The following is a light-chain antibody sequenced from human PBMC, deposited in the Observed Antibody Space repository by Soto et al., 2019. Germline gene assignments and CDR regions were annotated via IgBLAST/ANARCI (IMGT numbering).Light chain of an antibody. CDR1: TSNIGSHT. Sequence: QSVLTQPPSASGTPGQTVTISCSGSTSNIGSHTVNWYQQLPGTAPKLLIYTNNQRPSGVPDRFSGSRSGTSASLAISGLQSEDEADYYCAAWDDSLNGNVFGGGTKVTVL. CDR3: AAWDDSLNGNV. J-gene: IGLJ2*01. V-gene: IGLV1-44*01. CDR2: TNN.